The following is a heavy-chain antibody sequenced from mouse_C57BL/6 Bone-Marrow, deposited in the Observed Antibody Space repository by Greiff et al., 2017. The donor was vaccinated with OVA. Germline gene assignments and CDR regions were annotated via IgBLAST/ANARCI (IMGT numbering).Heavy chain of an antibody. Sequence: VQLQQPGAELVKPGASVKLSCKASGYTFTSYWMHWVKQRPGRGLEWIGRIDPNSGGTTYNEKFKSKATLTVDKPSSTAYMQLSSLTSEDSAVYYCARVITTVVRYAMDYWGQGTSVTVSS. J-gene: IGHJ4*01. CDR1: GYTFTSYW. D-gene: IGHD1-1*01. CDR3: ARVITTVVRYAMDY. CDR2: IDPNSGGT. V-gene: IGHV1-72*01.